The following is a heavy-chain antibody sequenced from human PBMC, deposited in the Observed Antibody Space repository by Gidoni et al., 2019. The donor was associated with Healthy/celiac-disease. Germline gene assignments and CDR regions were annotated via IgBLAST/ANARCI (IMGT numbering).Heavy chain of an antibody. Sequence: EVQLVESVGGLVQPGRSLSLPCAASGFTFADYAMHWVRQAPGKGLEWVSGISWNRGSIGYADSVKGRFTISRDNAKNSLYLQMNSLRAEDTALYYCAKDMGPYDYDSSGYYFDYWGQGTLVTVSS. J-gene: IGHJ4*02. V-gene: IGHV3-9*01. D-gene: IGHD3-22*01. CDR1: GFTFADYA. CDR2: ISWNRGSI. CDR3: AKDMGPYDYDSSGYYFDY.